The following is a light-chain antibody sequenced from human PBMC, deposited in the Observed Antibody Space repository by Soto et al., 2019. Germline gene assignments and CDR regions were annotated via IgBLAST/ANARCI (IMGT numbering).Light chain of an antibody. Sequence: DIQMTQSPSSLSASVGDRVTIACRASQDIRNGLGWYQQKPGKALKRLIYAGATLQSGVPSRFSGSGSGTEFTLTISSLQPEDFATYYCLQHNTYPLTFGQGTKVDIK. CDR3: LQHNTYPLT. V-gene: IGKV1-17*01. CDR2: AGA. J-gene: IGKJ1*01. CDR1: QDIRNG.